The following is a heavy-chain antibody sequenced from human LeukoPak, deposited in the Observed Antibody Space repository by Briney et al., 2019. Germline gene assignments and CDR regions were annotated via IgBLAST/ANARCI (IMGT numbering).Heavy chain of an antibody. CDR3: ARGLYYYGTDAFDI. Sequence: TGGSLRLSCAAPGFSFSSYSMDWVRQAPGRGLEWVSSISASGNYIYYADSVKGRFTISRDSAETSLYVQMNSLGAEDTAVYYCARGLYYYGTDAFDIWGQGTMVTVS. V-gene: IGHV3-21*01. D-gene: IGHD3-16*01. CDR2: ISASGNYI. J-gene: IGHJ3*02. CDR1: GFSFSSYS.